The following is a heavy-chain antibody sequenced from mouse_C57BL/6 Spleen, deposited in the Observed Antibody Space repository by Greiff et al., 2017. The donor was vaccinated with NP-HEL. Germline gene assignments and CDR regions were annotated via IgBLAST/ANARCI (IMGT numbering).Heavy chain of an antibody. D-gene: IGHD4-1*01. CDR3: ARDETGKGYFDY. V-gene: IGHV5-16*01. CDR1: GFTFSDYY. CDR2: INYDGSST. Sequence: EVHLVESEGGLVQPGSSMKLSCTASGFTFSDYYMPWVRQVPEQGLEWVANINYDGSSTYYLDSLKSRFILSRDNAKNILYLQMSSLKSEDTATYYCARDETGKGYFDYWGQGTTLTVSS. J-gene: IGHJ2*01.